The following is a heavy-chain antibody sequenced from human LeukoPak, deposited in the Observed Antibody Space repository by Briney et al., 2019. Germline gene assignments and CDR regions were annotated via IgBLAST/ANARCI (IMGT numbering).Heavy chain of an antibody. V-gene: IGHV4-38-2*02. CDR3: ARTDSGSYRQPFDY. CDR2: IYHSGST. CDR1: GYSISSGYC. J-gene: IGHJ4*02. Sequence: SETLSLTCTVSGYSISSGYCWGWIRQPPGKGLEWIGSIYHSGSTYYNPPLKSRVTISVDTSKNQFSLKLSSVTAAHTAVYYCARTDSGSYRQPFDYWGQGTLVTVSS. D-gene: IGHD1-26*01.